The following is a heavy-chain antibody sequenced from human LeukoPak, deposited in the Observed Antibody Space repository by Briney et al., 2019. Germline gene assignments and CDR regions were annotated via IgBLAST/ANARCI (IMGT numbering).Heavy chain of an antibody. V-gene: IGHV3-23*01. CDR3: AKDLASYGSGIYSYFDY. J-gene: IGHJ4*02. CDR2: ISGSGGST. Sequence: PGGSLRHSCAASGFTFSSYGMSWVRQAPGKGLEWVSAISGSGGSTYYADSVKGRFTISRDNSKNTLYLQMNSLRAEDTAVYYCAKDLASYGSGIYSYFDYWGQGTLVTVSS. CDR1: GFTFSSYG. D-gene: IGHD3-10*01.